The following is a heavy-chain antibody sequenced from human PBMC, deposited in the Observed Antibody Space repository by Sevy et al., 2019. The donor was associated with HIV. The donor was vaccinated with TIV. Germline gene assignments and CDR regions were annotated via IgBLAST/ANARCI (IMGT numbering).Heavy chain of an antibody. CDR1: GFTFSSYW. V-gene: IGHV3-74*01. J-gene: IGHJ4*02. CDR2: INSDGSST. Sequence: GGSLRLSCAASGFTFSSYWMHWVRQAPGKGLVWVSRINSDGSSTSYADSVKGRFTISRDNAKDTLYLQMNSLRADDSAVYYCARGPPDGSYDYFDSWGQGTLVTVSS. D-gene: IGHD3-10*01. CDR3: ARGPPDGSYDYFDS.